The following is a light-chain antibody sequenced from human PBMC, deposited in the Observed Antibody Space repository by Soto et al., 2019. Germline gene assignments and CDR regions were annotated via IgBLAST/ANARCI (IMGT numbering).Light chain of an antibody. Sequence: QPALTQPRSVSASPGQSVTISCTGTSSDVGRYDYVSWYRQHPGKAPKLIVYDVTERPSGVPDRFSGSKSGNTASLTISGLQAEDEADYSCCSFAGSYSYVFGTGTKVTVL. CDR3: CSFAGSYSYV. V-gene: IGLV2-11*01. CDR1: SSDVGRYDY. CDR2: DVT. J-gene: IGLJ1*01.